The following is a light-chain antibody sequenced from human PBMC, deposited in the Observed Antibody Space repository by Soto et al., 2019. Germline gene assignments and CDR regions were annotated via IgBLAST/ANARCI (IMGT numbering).Light chain of an antibody. CDR3: TSYTRSSTYV. J-gene: IGLJ1*01. CDR2: DVN. V-gene: IGLV2-14*03. CDR1: SSDIGAYNY. Sequence: QSVLTQPASVSGSPGQSISISCTRTSSDIGAYNYVSWYQQHPGKAPKLMIYDVNNRPSGVSNRFSGSKSGNTASLTISGLQAEDEADYFCTSYTRSSTYVFGTGTKVTVL.